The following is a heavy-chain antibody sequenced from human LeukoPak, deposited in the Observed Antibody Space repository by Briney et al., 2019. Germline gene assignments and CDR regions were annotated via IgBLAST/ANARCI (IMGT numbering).Heavy chain of an antibody. CDR1: GFTFDDYA. CDR3: AKDMRRNRGHYGDYADAFDI. D-gene: IGHD4-17*01. V-gene: IGHV3-9*01. J-gene: IGHJ3*02. Sequence: PGGSLRLSCAASGFTFDDYAMHWVRQAPGKGLEWVSGISWNSGSIGYADSVKGRFTISRDNAKNSLYLQMNSLRAEDTALYYGAKDMRRNRGHYGDYADAFDIWGQGTMVTVSS. CDR2: ISWNSGSI.